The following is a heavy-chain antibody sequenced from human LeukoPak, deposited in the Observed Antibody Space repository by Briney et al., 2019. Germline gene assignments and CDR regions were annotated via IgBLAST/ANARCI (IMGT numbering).Heavy chain of an antibody. CDR2: IYYSGST. CDR3: AWSGYSYVFDY. D-gene: IGHD5-18*01. V-gene: IGHV4-59*08. CDR1: GGSISSYY. J-gene: IGHJ4*02. Sequence: PSETLSLTCTVSGGSISSYYWSWIRQPPGKGLEWIGYIYYSGSTNYNPSLKSRVTISVDTSKNQFSLKPSSVTAADTAVYYCAWSGYSYVFDYWGQGTLVTVSS.